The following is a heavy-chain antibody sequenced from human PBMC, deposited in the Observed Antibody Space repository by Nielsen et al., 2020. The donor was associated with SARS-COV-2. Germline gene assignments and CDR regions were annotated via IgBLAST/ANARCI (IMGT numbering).Heavy chain of an antibody. V-gene: IGHV1-69*06. Sequence: LVKVSCKASGGTFSSYAISWVRQAPGQGLEWMGGIIPIFGTANYAQKFQGRVTITADKSTSTAYMELSSLRSEDTAVYYCARIYDSSGYSYYYYGMDVWGQGTTVTVSS. J-gene: IGHJ6*02. CDR2: IIPIFGTA. D-gene: IGHD3-22*01. CDR3: ARIYDSSGYSYYYYGMDV. CDR1: GGTFSSYA.